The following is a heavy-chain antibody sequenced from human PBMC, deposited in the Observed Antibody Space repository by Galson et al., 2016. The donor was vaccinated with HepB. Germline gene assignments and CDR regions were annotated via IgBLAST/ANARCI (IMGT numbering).Heavy chain of an antibody. Sequence: SLRLSCAASGFSFSSYAMTWVRQTPGKGLEWVVSISGSSDSTTYADSVKGRFTIFRDNSKNTLYLQMNSLTAEDTAIYYCAKKWVVAAAPAPYNYFDPWGQGTLVSVSS. J-gene: IGHJ5*02. CDR1: GFSFSSYA. V-gene: IGHV3-23*01. CDR2: ISGSSDST. CDR3: AKKWVVAAAPAPYNYFDP. D-gene: IGHD2-15*01.